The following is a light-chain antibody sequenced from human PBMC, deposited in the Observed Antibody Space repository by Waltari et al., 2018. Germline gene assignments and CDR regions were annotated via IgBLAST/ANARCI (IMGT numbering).Light chain of an antibody. J-gene: IGLJ3*02. V-gene: IGLV1-40*01. CDR3: QSYDTSLSVV. CDR1: GSNIGAGYD. CDR2: GSD. Sequence: QSVLTQPPSVSGAPGQRATISCTGSGSNIGAGYDVHWYHQVPRTAHKLLIYGSDRRPLGAPVRFFGSTSCTAASLTITGLRVEDEGDYYCQSYDTSLSVVFGGETKLTVL.